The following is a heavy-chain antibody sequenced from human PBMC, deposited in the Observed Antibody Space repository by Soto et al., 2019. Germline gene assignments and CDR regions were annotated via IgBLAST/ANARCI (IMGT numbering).Heavy chain of an antibody. D-gene: IGHD1-1*01. J-gene: IGHJ3*02. Sequence: XATLSLTCSVSRGSVSSGGHYGSWIRQPPGKGLEWIAYISDTGTTNYNPSLKSRVTISLDMSKNRVSLRLDSVTAADTAVYYCARDRSDNYNSYDDFDIWGQGTMVTVSS. V-gene: IGHV4-61*08. CDR2: ISDTGTT. CDR3: ARDRSDNYNSYDDFDI. CDR1: RGSVSSGGHY.